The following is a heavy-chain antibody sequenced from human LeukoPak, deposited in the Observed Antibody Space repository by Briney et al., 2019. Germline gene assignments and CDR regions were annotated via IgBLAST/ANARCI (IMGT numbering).Heavy chain of an antibody. J-gene: IGHJ4*02. CDR2: IIPIFGTA. CDR1: RGTFSNYA. V-gene: IGHV1-69*13. Sequence: SVKVSCKASRGTFSNYAISWVRQAPGQGLEWMGGIIPIFGTANYAQKLQGRVTITADESTSTAYMELSSLRSEDTAVYYCARGHRYYYDSSGYFYFDYWGQGTLVTVSS. CDR3: ARGHRYYYDSSGYFYFDY. D-gene: IGHD3-22*01.